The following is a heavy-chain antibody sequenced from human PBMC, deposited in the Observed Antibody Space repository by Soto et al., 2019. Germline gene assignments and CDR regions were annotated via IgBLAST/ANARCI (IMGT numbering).Heavy chain of an antibody. Sequence: DVQLLESGGGVVQSGGSLRLSCSASGFAFSDYSMHWVRQAPGKGPEWVSAISGGGGNTYYAGSVNGRFTISRDNSRNTLYRQMHSLRDDATALYYCAKETYGSGWTLDSWGKGTRATVSS. V-gene: IGHV3-23*01. D-gene: IGHD6-19*01. J-gene: IGHJ4*02. CDR3: AKETYGSGWTLDS. CDR2: ISGGGGNT. CDR1: GFAFSDYS.